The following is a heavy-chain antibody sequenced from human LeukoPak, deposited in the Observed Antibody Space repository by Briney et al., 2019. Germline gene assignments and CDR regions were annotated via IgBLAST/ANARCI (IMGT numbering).Heavy chain of an antibody. CDR3: AKKKWIQPPGRWDEAFDI. CDR2: IGSSGSTI. CDR1: GFTFSSYE. V-gene: IGHV3-48*03. Sequence: GGSLRLSCAASGFTFSSYEMNWVRQAPGKGLEWVSYIGSSGSTIYYADSVKGRFTISRDDSKNTLYLEMNSLRVEDTALYYCAKKKWIQPPGRWDEAFDIWGQGTMVTVSS. J-gene: IGHJ3*02. D-gene: IGHD5-18*01.